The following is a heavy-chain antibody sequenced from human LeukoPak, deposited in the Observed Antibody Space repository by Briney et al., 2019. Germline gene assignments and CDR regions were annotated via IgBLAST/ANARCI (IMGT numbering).Heavy chain of an antibody. J-gene: IGHJ6*02. CDR1: GGSFSGYY. Sequence: PSETLSLTCAVYGGSFSGYYWSWIRQPPGKGLEWIGEINHSGSTNYNPSLKSRVTISVDTSKNQFSLKLSSVTAADTAVYYCASMKRKKPYCSSTSCYPSRPRYGMDVWGQGTTVTVSS. V-gene: IGHV4-34*01. D-gene: IGHD2-2*01. CDR2: INHSGST. CDR3: ASMKRKKPYCSSTSCYPSRPRYGMDV.